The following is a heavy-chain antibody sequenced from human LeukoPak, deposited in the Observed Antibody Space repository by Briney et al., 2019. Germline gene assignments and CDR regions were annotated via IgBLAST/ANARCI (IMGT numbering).Heavy chain of an antibody. J-gene: IGHJ4*02. CDR1: GFTFSSYG. D-gene: IGHD3-10*01. V-gene: IGHV3-30*18. CDR3: AKTGITMVRGVPDPYDY. CDR2: ISYDGSNK. Sequence: GGSLRLSCAASGFTFSSYGMHWVRQAPGEGLEWVAVISYDGSNKYYADSVKGRFTISRDNSKNTLYLQMNSLRAEDTAVYYCAKTGITMVRGVPDPYDYWGQGTLVTVSS.